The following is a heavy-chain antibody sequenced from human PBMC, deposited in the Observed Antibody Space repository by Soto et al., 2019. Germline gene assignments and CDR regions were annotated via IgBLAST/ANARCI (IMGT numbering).Heavy chain of an antibody. CDR1: GYTFTSYA. Sequence: ASVKVSCKASGYTFTSYAMHWVRQAPGQRLEWMGWINAGNGNTNYAQKLQGRVTMTTDTSTSTAYMELRSLRSDDTAVYYCARDTPYDYIWGSYRYTFFDYWGQGTLVTVSS. V-gene: IGHV1-3*01. CDR3: ARDTPYDYIWGSYRYTFFDY. D-gene: IGHD3-16*02. J-gene: IGHJ4*02. CDR2: INAGNGNT.